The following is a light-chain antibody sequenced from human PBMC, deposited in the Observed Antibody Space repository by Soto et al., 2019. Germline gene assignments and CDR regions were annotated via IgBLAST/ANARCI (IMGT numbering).Light chain of an antibody. CDR2: GAS. V-gene: IGKV3-15*01. CDR1: QSVSSN. CDR3: QQCDNWPPT. J-gene: IGKJ1*01. Sequence: EIVLTQSPATLSVSPGETATLSCRASQSVSSNLAWYQQKPGQAPRLLFFGASTRATGIPARFSGSGSGTGFTLTISSLQSEDFAVYYCQQCDNWPPTFGQGTKV.